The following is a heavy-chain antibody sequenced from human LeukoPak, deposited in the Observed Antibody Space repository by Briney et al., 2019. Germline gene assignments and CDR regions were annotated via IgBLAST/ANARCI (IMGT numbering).Heavy chain of an antibody. J-gene: IGHJ4*02. V-gene: IGHV1-8*01. CDR2: MNPNSGNT. CDR3: ASQSPGSGWYEVDY. CDR1: GYTFTSYD. Sequence: ASVKVSCKASGYTFTSYDINWVRQATGQGLEWIGWMNPNSGNTGYAQKFQGRVTMTRNTSISTAYMELSSLRSEDTAVYYCASQSPGSGWYEVDYWGPGNPGHRLL. D-gene: IGHD6-19*01.